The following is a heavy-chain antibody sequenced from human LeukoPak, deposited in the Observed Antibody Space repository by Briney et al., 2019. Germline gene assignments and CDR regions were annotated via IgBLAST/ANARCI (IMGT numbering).Heavy chain of an antibody. CDR3: AKSGVTGSPPGLYYYMDV. D-gene: IGHD1-14*01. Sequence: GGTLRLSCAASGFTFDDYAMHWVRQAPGKGLEWVSLISWDGGSTYYADSVKGRFTISRDNSKNSLYLQMNSLRAEDTALYYCAKSGVTGSPPGLYYYMDVWGKGTTVTVSS. J-gene: IGHJ6*03. V-gene: IGHV3-43D*03. CDR2: ISWDGGST. CDR1: GFTFDDYA.